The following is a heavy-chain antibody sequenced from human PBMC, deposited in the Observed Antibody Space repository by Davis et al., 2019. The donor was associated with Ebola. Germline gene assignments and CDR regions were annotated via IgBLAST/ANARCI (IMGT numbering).Heavy chain of an antibody. CDR3: ARGRYCSSISCYYNWFDP. J-gene: IGHJ5*02. Sequence: SETLSLTCAVYGGSFSGYYWNWIRQPPGKGLEWIGEINHSGSTNYNPSLKSRVTISVDTSKNQFSLKLSSVTAADTAVYYCARGRYCSSISCYYNWFDPWGQGTLVTVSS. V-gene: IGHV4-34*01. CDR2: INHSGST. CDR1: GGSFSGYY. D-gene: IGHD2-2*01.